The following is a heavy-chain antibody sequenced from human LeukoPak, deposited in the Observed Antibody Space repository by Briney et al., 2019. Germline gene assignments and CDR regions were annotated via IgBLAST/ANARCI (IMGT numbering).Heavy chain of an antibody. CDR3: ARGPAASGYYDSRGRNGYFDY. Sequence: QPGGSLRLSCSASGFTFSSYEMNWVRQAPGKGLEWVSYISSSGSTIYYADSVKGRFTISRDNAKNSLYLQMNSLRAEDTAVYYCARGPAASGYYDSRGRNGYFDYWGQGTLVTVSS. D-gene: IGHD3-22*01. V-gene: IGHV3-48*03. CDR1: GFTFSSYE. CDR2: ISSSGSTI. J-gene: IGHJ4*02.